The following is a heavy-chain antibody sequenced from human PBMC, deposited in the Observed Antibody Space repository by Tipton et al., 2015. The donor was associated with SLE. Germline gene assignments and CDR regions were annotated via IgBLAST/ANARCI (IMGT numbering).Heavy chain of an antibody. Sequence: TLSLTCTVSGGSISSSSYYWGWIRQPPGKGLEWIGSIYYSGSTYYNPSLKSRVTISVDTSKNQLSLKLSSVTAADTAVYYCARDGLMDCSSTSCPTGAFDIWGQGTMVTVSS. J-gene: IGHJ3*02. CDR3: ARDGLMDCSSTSCPTGAFDI. CDR2: IYYSGST. D-gene: IGHD2-2*01. CDR1: GGSISSSSYY. V-gene: IGHV4-39*07.